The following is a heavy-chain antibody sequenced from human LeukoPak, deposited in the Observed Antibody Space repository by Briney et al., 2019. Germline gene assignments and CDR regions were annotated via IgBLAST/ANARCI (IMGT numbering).Heavy chain of an antibody. J-gene: IGHJ4*02. V-gene: IGHV4-30-4*01. CDR3: ARAHDSNGYLPSDY. CDR1: GGSISSGDYY. CDR2: IYYSGST. D-gene: IGHD3-22*01. Sequence: PSETLSLTCTVSGGSISSGDYYWSWIRQPPGKGLEWIGYIYYSGSTYYNPSLKSRVTISVDTSKNQFSLKLSSVTAADTAVYYCARAHDSNGYLPSDYWGQGTLVTVSS.